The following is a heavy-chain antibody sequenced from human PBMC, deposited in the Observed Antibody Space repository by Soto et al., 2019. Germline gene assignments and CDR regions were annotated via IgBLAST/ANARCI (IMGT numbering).Heavy chain of an antibody. CDR1: GGTFSSYT. V-gene: IGHV1-69*02. J-gene: IGHJ4*02. D-gene: IGHD3-22*01. CDR3: ARGASENYYDSSGYYADY. CDR2: IIPILGIA. Sequence: QVQLVQSGAEVKKPGSSVKVSCKASGGTFSSYTISWVRQAPGQGLEWMGRIIPILGIANYAQKFQGRVTITADKSTSTADMELSSLRSEDTAVYYCARGASENYYDSSGYYADYWGQGTLVTVSS.